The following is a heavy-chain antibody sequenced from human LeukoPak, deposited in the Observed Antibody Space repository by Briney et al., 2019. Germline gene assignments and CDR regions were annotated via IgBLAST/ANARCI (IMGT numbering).Heavy chain of an antibody. CDR1: GFTFSSYA. CDR3: AKDRYGDYGFAGYFDY. V-gene: IGHV3-23*01. CDR2: ISGSGGST. J-gene: IGHJ4*02. D-gene: IGHD4-17*01. Sequence: GGSLRLSCAASGFTFSSYAMSWVRQAPGKGLEWVSAISGSGGSTYYADSVKGRFTISRDNSKNTLYLQMNSLRAEDTAVHYCAKDRYGDYGFAGYFDYWGQGTLVTVSS.